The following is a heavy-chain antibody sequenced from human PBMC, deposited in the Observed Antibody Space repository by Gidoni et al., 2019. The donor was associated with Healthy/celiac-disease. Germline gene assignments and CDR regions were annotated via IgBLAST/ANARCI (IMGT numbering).Heavy chain of an antibody. CDR2: IYSGGST. J-gene: IGHJ4*02. Sequence: EVQLVESGGGLVQPGGSLRLSCAASGFTVSSNYMSWVRQAPGKGLEWVSVIYSGGSTYYADSVKGRFTISRDNSKNTLYLQMNSLRAEDTAVYYCARVLVGIAVAWDYWGQGTLVTVSS. CDR3: ARVLVGIAVAWDY. D-gene: IGHD6-19*01. CDR1: GFTVSSNY. V-gene: IGHV3-66*02.